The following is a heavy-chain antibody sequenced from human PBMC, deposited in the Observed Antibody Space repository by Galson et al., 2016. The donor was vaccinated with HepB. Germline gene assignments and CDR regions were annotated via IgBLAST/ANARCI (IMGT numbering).Heavy chain of an antibody. D-gene: IGHD4-17*01. J-gene: IGHJ4*02. V-gene: IGHV1-18*01. Sequence: SVKISCKASGYSFTSYAFSWMRQAPGQGLEWMGWISAYNGNTKYAQKFQDRVTMTTDTWTNTSYMELRSLRSDDTAVYYCARDPTVIYGDYANIGGSDFWGQGNLVSVSS. CDR1: GYSFTSYA. CDR3: ARDPTVIYGDYANIGGSDF. CDR2: ISAYNGNT.